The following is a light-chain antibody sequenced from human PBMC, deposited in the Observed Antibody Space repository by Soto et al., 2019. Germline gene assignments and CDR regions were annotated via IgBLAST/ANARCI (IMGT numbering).Light chain of an antibody. CDR2: DAS. CDR3: QQDVNLART. V-gene: IGKV1-33*01. J-gene: IGKJ2*01. Sequence: DIQMTQSPSSLSASVGDRVTITCQASQDISNYLNWYQQKPGKAPKLLIYDASNLETGVPSRFSVIGSGTEFTFTISSLQAEDRSEYYCQQDVNLARTFGQGNKREIK. CDR1: QDISNY.